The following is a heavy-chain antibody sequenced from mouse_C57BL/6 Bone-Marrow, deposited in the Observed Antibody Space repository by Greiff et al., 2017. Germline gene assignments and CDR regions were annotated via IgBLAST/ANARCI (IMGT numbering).Heavy chain of an antibody. CDR1: GFNIKDDY. D-gene: IGHD1-1*01. V-gene: IGHV14-4*01. CDR2: IDPANGDT. CDR3: TTLLRFAD. J-gene: IGHJ3*01. Sequence: VHVKQSGAELVRPGASVKLSCTASGFNIKDDYMHWVKQRPEQGLEWIGWIDPANGDTEYASKFQGKATITADTSSNTAYLQLSSLTSEDTAVYYCTTLLRFADWGQGTLVTVSA.